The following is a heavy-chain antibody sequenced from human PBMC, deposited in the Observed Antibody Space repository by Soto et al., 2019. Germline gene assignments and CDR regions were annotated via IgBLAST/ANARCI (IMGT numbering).Heavy chain of an antibody. J-gene: IGHJ4*02. CDR3: ARGDCSGGSCYLDY. CDR2: IYHSGST. Sequence: QLQLQESGSGLVKPSQTLSLTCAVSGGSISSGGYSWSWIRQPPGKGLEWIGYIYHSGSTYYNPSLKSRVTISVDRSKNQFSLKLSSVTAADTAVYYWARGDCSGGSCYLDYWGQGTLVTVSS. D-gene: IGHD2-15*01. CDR1: GGSISSGGYS. V-gene: IGHV4-30-2*01.